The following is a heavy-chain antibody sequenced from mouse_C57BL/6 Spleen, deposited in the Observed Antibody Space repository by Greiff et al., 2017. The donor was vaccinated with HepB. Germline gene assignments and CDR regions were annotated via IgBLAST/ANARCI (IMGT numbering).Heavy chain of an antibody. V-gene: IGHV1-15*01. D-gene: IGHD1-1*01. CDR3: TRGDYYAPFAY. J-gene: IGHJ3*01. CDR1: GYTFTDYE. Sequence: QVQLQQSGAELVRPGASVTLSCKASGYTFTDYEMHWVKQTPVHGLEWIGAIDPETGGTAYNQKFKGKAILTADKSSSTAYMELRSLTSEDSAVYYCTRGDYYAPFAYWGQGTLVTVSA. CDR2: IDPETGGT.